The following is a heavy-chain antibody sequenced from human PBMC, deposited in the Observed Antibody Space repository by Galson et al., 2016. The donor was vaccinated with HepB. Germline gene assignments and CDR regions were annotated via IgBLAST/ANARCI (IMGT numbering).Heavy chain of an antibody. CDR2: ISSSGSTI. CDR3: ARDRSSWRLYYYYGMDV. J-gene: IGHJ6*02. CDR1: GFTFSSYE. Sequence: SLRLSCAASGFTFSSYEMNWVRQAPGEGLEWVSHISSSGSTINYADSVKGRFTISRDNAKNSLYLQMNSLRAEDTAVYYCARDRSSWRLYYYYGMDVWGQGTTVTVSS. V-gene: IGHV3-48*03. D-gene: IGHD6-13*01.